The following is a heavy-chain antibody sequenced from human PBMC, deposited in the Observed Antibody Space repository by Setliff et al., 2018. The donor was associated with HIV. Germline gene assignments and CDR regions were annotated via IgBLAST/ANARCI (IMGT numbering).Heavy chain of an antibody. CDR2: ISSNGGST. D-gene: IGHD2-2*01. Sequence: PGGSLRLSCSASGFTFSSYVMHWVRQAPGKGLEYVSAISSNGGSTYYADSVKGRFTISRDNSKNTLYLQMSRLRVEDTAVYYCVKAVIVVIPAAIFDYWGQGTLVTVSS. J-gene: IGHJ4*02. V-gene: IGHV3-64D*09. CDR3: VKAVIVVIPAAIFDY. CDR1: GFTFSSYV.